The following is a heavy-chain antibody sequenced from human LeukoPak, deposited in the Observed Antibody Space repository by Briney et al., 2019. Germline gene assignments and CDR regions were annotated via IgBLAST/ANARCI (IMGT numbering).Heavy chain of an antibody. Sequence: GSLRLSCAASGFTFSSYAMGWVRQAPGKGLEWVSGIRGSGDSTYYADSVKGRFTISRDNSKNTLYLQMNSLRAEDTAVYYCAKSSDANPRGSGLGDYWGQGALVIVSS. CDR2: IRGSGDST. V-gene: IGHV3-23*01. CDR3: AKSSDANPRGSGLGDY. CDR1: GFTFSSYA. D-gene: IGHD2-15*01. J-gene: IGHJ4*02.